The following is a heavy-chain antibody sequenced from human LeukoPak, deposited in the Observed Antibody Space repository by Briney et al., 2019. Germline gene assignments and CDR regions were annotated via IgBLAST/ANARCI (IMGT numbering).Heavy chain of an antibody. D-gene: IGHD4-17*01. CDR1: GFTFSSYS. CDR3: ARDYDYGDYVSPDAFDI. CDR2: ISSSSSYI. Sequence: PGGSLRLSCAASGFTFSSYSMNWVRQAPGKGLEWVSSISSSSSYIYYADSVKGRFTISRDNAKNSLYLQVNSLRAEDTAVYYCARDYDYGDYVSPDAFDIWGQGTMVTVSS. J-gene: IGHJ3*02. V-gene: IGHV3-21*01.